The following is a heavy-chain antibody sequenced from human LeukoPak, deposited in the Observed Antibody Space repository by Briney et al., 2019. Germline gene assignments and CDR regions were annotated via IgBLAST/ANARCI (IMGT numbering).Heavy chain of an antibody. V-gene: IGHV1-3*01. D-gene: IGHD3-9*01. J-gene: IGHJ5*02. CDR3: ARAPYDILTGYSLNWFDP. CDR2: INGDNGNT. Sequence: GASVKVSCKASGYTFTTYAMHWVRQAPGQRLEWMGWINGDNGNTKYSQKFQGRVTITRDTSAYTGYMELRGLSSADTAVCFCARAPYDILTGYSLNWFDPWGQGTLVTVSS. CDR1: GYTFTTYA.